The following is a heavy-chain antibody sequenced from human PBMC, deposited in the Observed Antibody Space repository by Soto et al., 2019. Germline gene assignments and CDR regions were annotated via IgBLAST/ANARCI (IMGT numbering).Heavy chain of an antibody. V-gene: IGHV1-3*01. J-gene: IGHJ6*02. CDR2: INAGNGNT. Sequence: ASVKVSCKASGYTFTSYAMHWVRQAPGQRLEWMGWINAGNGNTKYSQKFQGRVTITRDTSASTAYMELSSLRSEDTAVYYCARDLIGSGSYLGYYYYYGMDVWGQGTTVTVSS. CDR3: ARDLIGSGSYLGYYYYYGMDV. D-gene: IGHD3-10*01. CDR1: GYTFTSYA.